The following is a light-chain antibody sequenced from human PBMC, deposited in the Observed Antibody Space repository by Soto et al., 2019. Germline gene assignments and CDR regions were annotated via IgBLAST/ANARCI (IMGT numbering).Light chain of an antibody. CDR1: ESISIW. V-gene: IGKV1-5*01. J-gene: IGKJ5*01. CDR3: QQYSSGYPKR. Sequence: EILVTQPPSILSPSFSDIGTITFRASESISIWLAWYQQKPGKAPKLLIYDASNLESGVPSRFSGSGSGTEFTLTISSLQPDDFAPYYFQQYSSGYPKRFGQGTRLEIK. CDR2: DAS.